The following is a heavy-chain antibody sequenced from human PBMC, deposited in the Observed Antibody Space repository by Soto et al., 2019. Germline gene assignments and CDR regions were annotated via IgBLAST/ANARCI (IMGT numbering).Heavy chain of an antibody. D-gene: IGHD3-22*01. Sequence: QVQLVQSGAEVKKPGSSVKVSCKTSGGIFRRHPIDWVRQAPGQGLEWMGGIVAQLGRVIYPRDFQGRVTIYADELTKTSYLELSGLTSEDTAVYYCARPRTYDYESSSYYGHQFDDWGQGSLFTVSS. CDR2: IVAQLGRV. J-gene: IGHJ4*02. CDR1: GGIFRRHP. CDR3: ARPRTYDYESSSYYGHQFDD. V-gene: IGHV1-69*01.